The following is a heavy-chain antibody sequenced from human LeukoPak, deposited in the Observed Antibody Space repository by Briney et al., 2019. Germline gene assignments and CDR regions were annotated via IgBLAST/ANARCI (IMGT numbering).Heavy chain of an antibody. V-gene: IGHV4-34*01. Sequence: SETLSLTRAVYGGSFSGYYWSWIRQPPGKGLEWIGEINHSGSTNYNPSLKSRVTISVDTSKNQFSLKLSSVTAADTAVYYCARGLLRYFDWLQNWFDPWGQGTLVTVSS. CDR1: GGSFSGYY. D-gene: IGHD3-9*01. CDR2: INHSGST. J-gene: IGHJ5*02. CDR3: ARGLLRYFDWLQNWFDP.